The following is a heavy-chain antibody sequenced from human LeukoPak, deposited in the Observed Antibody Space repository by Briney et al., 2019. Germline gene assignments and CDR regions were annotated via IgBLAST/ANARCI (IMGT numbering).Heavy chain of an antibody. D-gene: IGHD5-24*01. CDR2: ISSSSSYI. J-gene: IGHJ3*02. CDR1: GFTFSSYS. CDR3: ARAWGGYKSDDAFDI. V-gene: IGHV3-21*01. Sequence: GGSLRLSCAASGFTFSSYSMNWVRQAPGKGLEWVSSISSSSSYIYYADSVKGRFTISRDNAKNSLYLQMNSLRAEDTAVYYRARAWGGYKSDDAFDIWGPGKMVTVSS.